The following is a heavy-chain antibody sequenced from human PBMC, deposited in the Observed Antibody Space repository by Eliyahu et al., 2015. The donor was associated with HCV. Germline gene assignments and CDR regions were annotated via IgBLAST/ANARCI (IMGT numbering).Heavy chain of an antibody. Sequence: QVQLQESGPGLVKPSETLSLTCTXXXXXXSSYXWSWIRQPPGKGREWIGYIHXXGCTNYNPSLKSRVTMSLDTSKNHFSLNLSSVTAADTAVYYCASGGGGIAVAGTGGWFDPWGQGTLVTVSS. CDR3: ASGGGGIAVAGTGGWFDP. CDR1: XXXXSSYX. V-gene: IGHV4-59*01. J-gene: IGHJ5*02. CDR2: IHXXGCT. D-gene: IGHD6-19*01.